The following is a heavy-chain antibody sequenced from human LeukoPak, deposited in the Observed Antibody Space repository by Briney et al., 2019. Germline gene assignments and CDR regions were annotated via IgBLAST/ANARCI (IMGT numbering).Heavy chain of an antibody. J-gene: IGHJ4*02. V-gene: IGHV4-34*01. D-gene: IGHD4-17*01. CDR2: INHSGST. Sequence: PSETLSLTCAVYGGSFSGYYWSWIRQPPGKGLEWIGEINHSGSTNYNPSLKSRVTMSVDTSKNQFSLKLSSVTAADTAVYYCARGVGYGHYFDYWGQGTLVTVSS. CDR3: ARGVGYGHYFDY. CDR1: GGSFSGYY.